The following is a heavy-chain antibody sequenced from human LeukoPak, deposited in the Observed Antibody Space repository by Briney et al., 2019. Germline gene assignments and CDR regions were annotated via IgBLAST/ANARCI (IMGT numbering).Heavy chain of an antibody. D-gene: IGHD2-2*01. Sequence: GGSLRLSCAASGFIFSDYYMTWIRQAPGKGLEWVSYITSSGSSTYYADSVKGRFTISRDNAKNSLYLQMNSLRAEDTAVYYCAREGRYCSSTSCYRGFDYWGQGTLVTVSS. CDR1: GFIFSDYY. J-gene: IGHJ4*02. CDR3: AREGRYCSSTSCYRGFDY. V-gene: IGHV3-11*04. CDR2: ITSSGSST.